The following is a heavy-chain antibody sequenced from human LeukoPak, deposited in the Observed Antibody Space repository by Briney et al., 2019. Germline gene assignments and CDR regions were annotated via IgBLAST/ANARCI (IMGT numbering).Heavy chain of an antibody. J-gene: IGHJ4*02. CDR1: GFTFSSYA. Sequence: GGSLRLSCAPSGFTFSSYAMIWFRQAPGKGLEWVSVISGNGDTTYYADSVKGRFTISRDNSRNTVYLQMNSLRGDDTAVYYCVKDVNWSTYWGQGTLVTVSS. CDR3: VKDVNWSTY. CDR2: ISGNGDTT. D-gene: IGHD1-1*01. V-gene: IGHV3-23*01.